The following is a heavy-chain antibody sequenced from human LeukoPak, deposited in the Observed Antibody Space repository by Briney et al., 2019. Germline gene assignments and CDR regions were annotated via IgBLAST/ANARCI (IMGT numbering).Heavy chain of an antibody. J-gene: IGHJ4*02. CDR3: ARGPCSSTSCYTDYFDY. CDR1: GFTFSSYG. V-gene: IGHV3-33*01. Sequence: GRSLRLSCAASGFTFSSYGMHWVRQAPGKGLEWVAVIWYDGSNKYYADSVKGRFTISRDNSKNTLYLQMNSLRAEDTAVYYCARGPCSSTSCYTDYFDYWGQGTLVTVSS. D-gene: IGHD2-2*02. CDR2: IWYDGSNK.